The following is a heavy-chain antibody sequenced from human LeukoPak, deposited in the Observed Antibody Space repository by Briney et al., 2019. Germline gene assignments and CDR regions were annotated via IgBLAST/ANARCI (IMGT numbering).Heavy chain of an antibody. D-gene: IGHD6-19*01. Sequence: GASVKVSCKASGGTFSSYAISWVRQAPGQGLEWMGGITPIFGTANYAQKFQGRVTITADESTSTAYMELSSLRSEDTAVYYCARDGPHSSGWYSWGQGTLVTVSS. CDR3: ARDGPHSSGWYS. J-gene: IGHJ5*02. CDR1: GGTFSSYA. V-gene: IGHV1-69*01. CDR2: ITPIFGTA.